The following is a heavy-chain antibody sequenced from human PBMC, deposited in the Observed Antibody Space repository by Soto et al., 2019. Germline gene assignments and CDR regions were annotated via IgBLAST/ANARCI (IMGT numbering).Heavy chain of an antibody. Sequence: SETLSLTCDVYCGSFSGDYWSWIRQPPGKGREWIGEINHSGSTNYNPSLKSRVNISVDTSKNQFSLKLSSVTAADTAVYYCARVKTYYDFWSGYYPNGMDVWGQGTTVT. J-gene: IGHJ6*02. V-gene: IGHV4-34*01. D-gene: IGHD3-3*01. CDR3: ARVKTYYDFWSGYYPNGMDV. CDR2: INHSGST. CDR1: CGSFSGDY.